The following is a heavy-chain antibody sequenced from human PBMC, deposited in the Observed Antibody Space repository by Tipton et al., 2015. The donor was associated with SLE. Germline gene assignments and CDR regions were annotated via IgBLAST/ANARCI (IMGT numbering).Heavy chain of an antibody. J-gene: IGHJ4*02. V-gene: IGHV3-74*01. CDR2: INGDGSST. CDR3: VRDYDFWAGETDY. Sequence: SLRLSCAASGSTFSRYWMHWVRQAPGKGLVWVSHINGDGSSTRYADSVKGRFTISRDNAKNTLYLQMDGLRAEDTAVYYCVRDYDFWAGETDYWGQGALVTVSS. D-gene: IGHD3-3*01. CDR1: GSTFSRYW.